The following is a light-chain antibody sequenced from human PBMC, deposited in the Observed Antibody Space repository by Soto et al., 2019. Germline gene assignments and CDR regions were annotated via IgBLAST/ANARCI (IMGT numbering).Light chain of an antibody. J-gene: IGKJ4*01. CDR1: QYIGRY. V-gene: IGKV1-39*01. CDR3: QQTYRTPLT. Sequence: IQMTQSQSSLSASVGDRVTITCRAGQYIGRYLNWYQQKPGKAPKLLIYAASSLHSGVPSRFSGSGSGTDFTLTISSLQPEDFATYSCQQTYRTPLTFGGGTKV. CDR2: AAS.